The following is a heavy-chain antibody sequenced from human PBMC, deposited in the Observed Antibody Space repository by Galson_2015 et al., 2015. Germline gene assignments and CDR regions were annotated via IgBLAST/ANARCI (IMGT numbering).Heavy chain of an antibody. CDR1: GYRFTNSG. CDR2: ISPYTGNT. Sequence: SVKVSCKASGYRFTNSGVTWVRQAPGQGLEWVGWISPYTGNTNYAQELQDRVTMTTDTSTNTAYMELRSLRSDDPAVYYCAREIAVTGADYWGQGTLVIVSS. V-gene: IGHV1-18*01. CDR3: AREIAVTGADY. J-gene: IGHJ4*02. D-gene: IGHD6-19*01.